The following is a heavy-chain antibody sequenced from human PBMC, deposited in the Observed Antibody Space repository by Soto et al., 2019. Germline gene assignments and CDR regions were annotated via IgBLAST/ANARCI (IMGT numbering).Heavy chain of an antibody. CDR1: GYTFTSYY. CDR2: INPSGGST. CDR3: ARGVVVVPADLYYMDV. D-gene: IGHD2-2*01. J-gene: IGHJ6*03. Sequence: ASVKVSCKASGYTFTSYYMHWVRQAPGQGLEWMGIINPSGGSTSYAQKFQGRVTMTRDTSTSTVYMELSSLRSEDTAVYYCARGVVVVPADLYYMDVWGKGTTVTVSS. V-gene: IGHV1-46*03.